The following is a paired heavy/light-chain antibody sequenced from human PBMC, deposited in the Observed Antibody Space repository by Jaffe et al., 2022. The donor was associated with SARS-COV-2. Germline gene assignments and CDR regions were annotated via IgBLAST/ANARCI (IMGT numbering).Heavy chain of an antibody. D-gene: IGHD6-13*01. J-gene: IGHJ3*02. Sequence: EVQLVESGGGLVQPGGSLRLSCAASGFTFSSYEMNWVRQAPGKGLEWVSYISSSGSTIYYADSVKGRFTISRDNAKNSLYLQMNSLRAEDTAVYYCAREEAAAGTRDHDAFDIWGQGTMVTVSS. CDR1: GFTFSSYE. CDR2: ISSSGSTI. CDR3: AREEAAAGTRDHDAFDI. V-gene: IGHV3-48*03.
Light chain of an antibody. CDR1: QSISSY. V-gene: IGKV1-39*01. CDR2: AAS. Sequence: DIQMTQSPSSLSASVGDRVTITCRASQSISSYLNWYQQKPGKAPKLLIYAASSLQSGVPSRFSGSGSGTDFTLTISSLQPEDFATYYCQQSYSTPSITFGQGTRLEIK. J-gene: IGKJ5*01. CDR3: QQSYSTPSIT.